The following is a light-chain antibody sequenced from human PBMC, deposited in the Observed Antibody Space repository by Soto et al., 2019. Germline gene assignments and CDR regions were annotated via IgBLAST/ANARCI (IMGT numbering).Light chain of an antibody. CDR3: LQHNSFPRYT. V-gene: IGKV1-17*01. CDR1: QGIRND. Sequence: DIQMTQSPSSLSASVGDRVTITCRASQGIRNDLAWYQQKPGKAPKRLIYAASSLQSGVPSRFSGSASGTDFTLTISSLHPEDFVDYYCLQHNSFPRYTFGQGTKLEIK. J-gene: IGKJ2*01. CDR2: AAS.